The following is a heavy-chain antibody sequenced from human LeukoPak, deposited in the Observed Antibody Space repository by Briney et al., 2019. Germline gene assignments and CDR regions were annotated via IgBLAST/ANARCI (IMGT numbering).Heavy chain of an antibody. CDR3: AREEKVAAATIDY. Sequence: ASVKVSCKASGYTFTAYYIHWVRQAPGQGLEWMGWMNPNSGATIFAQEFQGRVTMTRDTSIYTAYMELRTLRSDDTAVYYCAREEKVAAATIDYWGQGTLVTVSS. D-gene: IGHD2-15*01. CDR2: MNPNSGAT. J-gene: IGHJ4*02. V-gene: IGHV1-2*02. CDR1: GYTFTAYY.